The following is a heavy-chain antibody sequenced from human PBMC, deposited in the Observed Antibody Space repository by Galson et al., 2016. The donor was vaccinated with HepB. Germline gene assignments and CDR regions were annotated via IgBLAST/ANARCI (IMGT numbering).Heavy chain of an antibody. CDR1: GGGSVTSGSYF. J-gene: IGHJ3*01. CDR3: ARTAWVMRTFGGVTAHDAFDL. Sequence: SETLSLTCTVSGGGSVTSGSYFWSWIRQPPGKGLEWIGYIYYSGRTNYNPSLMSRITMSVDTSKNQFSLRLSSLTAADTAVYYCARTAWVMRTFGGVTAHDAFDLWGQGTMVTVSS. V-gene: IGHV4-61*01. D-gene: IGHD3-16*01. CDR2: IYYSGRT.